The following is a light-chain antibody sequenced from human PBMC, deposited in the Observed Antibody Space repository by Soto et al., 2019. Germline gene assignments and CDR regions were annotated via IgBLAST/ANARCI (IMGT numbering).Light chain of an antibody. J-gene: IGKJ4*01. CDR1: QSVSWF. V-gene: IGKV3-11*01. CDR2: DES. Sequence: ETVLTQSPATLSLSPGERATLSCRASQSVSWFLAWYQQRPGQPPRLPIYDESNSAAGIPARFSGSESGTDFTLTISNLEPEDFAVSYCQERSNWPRTFGGGTKVEIK. CDR3: QERSNWPRT.